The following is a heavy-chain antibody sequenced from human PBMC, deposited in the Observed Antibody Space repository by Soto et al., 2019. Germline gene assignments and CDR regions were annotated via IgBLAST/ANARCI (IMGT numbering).Heavy chain of an antibody. CDR1: GYTFNAYY. V-gene: IGHV1-2*04. Sequence: QVRLLQSGAEVKKSGASVKVSCKASGYTFNAYYIHWMRQAPGQGLEWMGWINPDTGGTDYAQKLQGWVTRTMDPSITTAYMDLASLKIDDTAVYYCARASARDGSSWYRGGYDSWGQGTLVTVS. D-gene: IGHD6-13*01. J-gene: IGHJ4*02. CDR3: ARASARDGSSWYRGGYDS. CDR2: INPDTGGT.